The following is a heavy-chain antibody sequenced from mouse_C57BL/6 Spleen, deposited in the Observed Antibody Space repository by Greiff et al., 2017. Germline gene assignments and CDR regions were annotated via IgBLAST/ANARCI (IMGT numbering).Heavy chain of an antibody. CDR2: IYPGDGDT. J-gene: IGHJ4*01. CDR3: TRELQNAMDC. Sequence: QVQLQQSGPELVKPGASVKISCKASGYAFSSSWMNWVKQRPGKGLEWIGRIYPGDGDTNYNGKFKGKATLTADKSSSTAYMQLSSLTSEDSAVYFCTRELQNAMDCWGQVTSVTVSS. V-gene: IGHV1-82*01. CDR1: GYAFSSSW. D-gene: IGHD2-1*01.